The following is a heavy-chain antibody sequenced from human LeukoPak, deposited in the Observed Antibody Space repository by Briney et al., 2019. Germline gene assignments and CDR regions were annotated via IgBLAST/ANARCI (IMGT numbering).Heavy chain of an antibody. V-gene: IGHV3-48*04. CDR3: ARSVPYGTTWYGRSDC. J-gene: IGHJ4*02. D-gene: IGHD6-13*01. CDR1: GFHFSTYG. Sequence: GGSLRLSCAASGFHFSTYGMNWVRQAPGKGLEWVSYINTGSTTIHHADSVKGRFTISRDNAMNSLYLQMDSLRVEDTAIYYCARSVPYGTTWYGRSDCWGQGTQVTVSS. CDR2: INTGSTTI.